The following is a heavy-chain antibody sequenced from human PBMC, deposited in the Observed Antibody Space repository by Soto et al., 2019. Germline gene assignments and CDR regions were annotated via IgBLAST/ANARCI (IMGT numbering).Heavy chain of an antibody. Sequence: PGGSLRLSCAASGFTFSSYAMSWVRQAPGKGPEWVSAISGSGGNTYYADSVKGRFTISRDNSKNTLYLQMNSLRAEDTAVYYCAKTLKYYYYMDVGGKGTTVTVSS. J-gene: IGHJ6*03. CDR2: ISGSGGNT. CDR3: AKTLKYYYYMDV. CDR1: GFTFSSYA. V-gene: IGHV3-23*01.